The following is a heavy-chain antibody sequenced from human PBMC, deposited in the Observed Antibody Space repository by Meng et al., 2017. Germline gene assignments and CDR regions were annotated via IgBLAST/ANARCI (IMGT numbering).Heavy chain of an antibody. CDR3: ARGGSYYSY. D-gene: IGHD1-26*01. CDR1: GFTVSGNY. CDR2: IYSGGST. Sequence: GLLLGPVGRLIQPGVSLRLSCAASGFTVSGNYICWVRLALGKGLELVSVIYSGGSTYNADSVNGRFTISRDNSKNTLYLQMNSLRAEDTAVYYCARGGSYYSYWGQGTLVTVSS. J-gene: IGHJ4*02. V-gene: IGHV3-53*01.